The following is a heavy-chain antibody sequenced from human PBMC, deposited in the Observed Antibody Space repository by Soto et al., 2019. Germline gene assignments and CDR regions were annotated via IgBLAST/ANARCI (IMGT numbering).Heavy chain of an antibody. CDR1: GFTFSTYG. J-gene: IGHJ4*02. Sequence: QVRLVESGGGVVQPGRSLRLSCAASGFTFSTYGMHWVRQAPGKGLEWVALIWSDGTNKYYADSVKGRFTISRDNSKKTLYLQMNSLRAEDTAVYYCVRVFDTYYFDLWGQGNMVTVSS. D-gene: IGHD3-9*01. CDR2: IWSDGTNK. CDR3: VRVFDTYYFDL. V-gene: IGHV3-33*01.